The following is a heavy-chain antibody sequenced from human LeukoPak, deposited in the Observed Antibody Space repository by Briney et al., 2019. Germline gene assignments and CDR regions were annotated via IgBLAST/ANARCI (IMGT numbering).Heavy chain of an antibody. CDR2: MNPNSGNT. CDR1: GGTFSDYA. V-gene: IGHV1-8*02. J-gene: IGHJ4*02. Sequence: ASVKVSCKASGGTFSDYAISWVRQAPGQGLEWMGWMNPNSGNTGYAQKFQGRVTMTRNTSISTAYMELSRLRSDDTAVYYCAAHYYGSGSYKGEFDYWGQGTLVTVSS. D-gene: IGHD3-10*01. CDR3: AAHYYGSGSYKGEFDY.